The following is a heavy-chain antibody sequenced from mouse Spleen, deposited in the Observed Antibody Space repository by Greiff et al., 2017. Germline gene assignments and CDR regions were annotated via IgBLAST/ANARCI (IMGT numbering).Heavy chain of an antibody. CDR1: GYAFSSSW. D-gene: IGHD2-4*01. CDR2: IYPGDGDT. Sequence: QVQLQQSGPELVKPGASVKISCKASGYAFSSSWMNWVKQRPGKGLEWIGRIYPGDGDTNYNGKFKGKATLTADKSSSTAYMQLSSLTSEDSAVYFCARSSGDDYDGAWFAYWGQGTLVTVSA. V-gene: IGHV1-82*01. CDR3: ARSSGDDYDGAWFAY. J-gene: IGHJ3*01.